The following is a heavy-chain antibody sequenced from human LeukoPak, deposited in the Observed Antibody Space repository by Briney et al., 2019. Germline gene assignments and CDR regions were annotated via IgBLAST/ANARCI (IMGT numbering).Heavy chain of an antibody. J-gene: IGHJ6*03. V-gene: IGHV4-59*01. CDR1: GGSISSYY. CDR2: LYYSGKT. CDR3: ARAGRYCSSTSCSLYYYYMDV. Sequence: SETLSLTCTVSGGSISSYYWSWIRQPPGKGLQWIGYLYYSGKTDYNPSLKSRVTISADTSENQFSLKLSSVTAADTAVYYCARAGRYCSSTSCSLYYYYMDVWGKGTTVTVSS. D-gene: IGHD2-2*01.